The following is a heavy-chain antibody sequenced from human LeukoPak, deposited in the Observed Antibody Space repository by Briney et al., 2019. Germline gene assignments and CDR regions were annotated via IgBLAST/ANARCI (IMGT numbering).Heavy chain of an antibody. CDR1: GFSFSSYA. J-gene: IGHJ4*02. CDR3: AKGHQEVDY. Sequence: GGSLRLSCAASGFSFSSYAMSWVRQAPGKGLEWVSAISGSGGSTYYADSVKGRITISRDNSKNTLYLQMNSLRAEDTAVFYCAKGHQEVDYWGQGTLVTVSS. CDR2: ISGSGGST. V-gene: IGHV3-23*01.